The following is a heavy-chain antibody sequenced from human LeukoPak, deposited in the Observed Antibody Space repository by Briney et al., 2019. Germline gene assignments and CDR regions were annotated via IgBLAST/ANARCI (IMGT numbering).Heavy chain of an antibody. V-gene: IGHV4-4*07. D-gene: IGHD6-19*01. CDR3: ARAGYSSGWYYFDY. J-gene: IGHJ4*02. Sequence: AETLSLTCTVSGGSISSYYWSWVRQPAGKGLEWIGRIYTSGSTNYYPSLKSRVTISVETSKNQYSLKLSSVTAADTALDYCARAGYSSGWYYFDYWGQGTLVTVSS. CDR2: IYTSGST. CDR1: GGSISSYY.